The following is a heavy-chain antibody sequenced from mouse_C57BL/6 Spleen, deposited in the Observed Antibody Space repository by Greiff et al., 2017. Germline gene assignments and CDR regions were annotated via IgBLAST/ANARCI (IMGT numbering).Heavy chain of an antibody. V-gene: IGHV1-39*01. CDR1: GYSFTAYN. D-gene: IGHD2-3*01. Sequence: EVPLQQSGPELVKPGASVKISCKASGYSFTAYNMTWVKQSTGKSLELIGVIHPNYGSTSYNQKFKSKATLAVDQSSSTAYMQLNSLTSEDSAVYYCARWYDGYYRYYFDYWGQGTTLTVSS. CDR2: IHPNYGST. J-gene: IGHJ2*01. CDR3: ARWYDGYYRYYFDY.